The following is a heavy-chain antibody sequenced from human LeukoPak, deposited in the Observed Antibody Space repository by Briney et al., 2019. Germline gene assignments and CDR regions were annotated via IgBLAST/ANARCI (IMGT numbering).Heavy chain of an antibody. CDR1: GGSISSGGYY. CDR2: IYYSGST. D-gene: IGHD3-22*01. V-gene: IGHV4-31*03. CDR3: ARGGLPRDIVVVIIRYGREGWFDP. J-gene: IGHJ5*02. Sequence: SQTLSLTCTVSGGSISSGGYYWIWNRQHPGKGLEWIVYIYYSGSTYYNPSLKSRVNISVDTSKNQFCLKLSSVAAADTAVYYCARGGLPRDIVVVIIRYGREGWFDPWGQGTLVTVSS.